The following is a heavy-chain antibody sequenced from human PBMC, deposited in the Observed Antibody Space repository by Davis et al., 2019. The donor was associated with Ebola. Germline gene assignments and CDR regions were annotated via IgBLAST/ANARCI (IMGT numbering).Heavy chain of an antibody. CDR3: AKDIQGGSSYLDY. CDR2: ISVTGSIR. CDR1: GFTFRDSA. V-gene: IGHV3-23*01. D-gene: IGHD3-16*01. J-gene: IGHJ4*02. Sequence: GGSLRLSCTVSGFTFRDSAMSWVRRAPGKGLEWVSSISVTGSIRHHADPVKGRFTISRDISKNTVYLQMSSLRAEDTAIYYCAKDIQGGSSYLDYWGQGSQVTVSS.